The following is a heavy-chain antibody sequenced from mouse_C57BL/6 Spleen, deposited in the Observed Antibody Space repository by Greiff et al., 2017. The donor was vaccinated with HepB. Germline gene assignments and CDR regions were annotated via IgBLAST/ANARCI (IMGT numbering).Heavy chain of an antibody. D-gene: IGHD4-1*01. CDR2: ISDGGSYT. J-gene: IGHJ3*01. CDR1: GFTFSSYA. V-gene: IGHV5-4*01. Sequence: EVQVVESGGGLVKPGGSLKLSCAASGFTFSSYAMSWVRQTPEKRLEWVATISDGGSYTYYPDNVKGRFTISRDNAKNNLYLQMSHLKSEDTAMYYCAREGYWDGFAYWGQGTLVTVSA. CDR3: AREGYWDGFAY.